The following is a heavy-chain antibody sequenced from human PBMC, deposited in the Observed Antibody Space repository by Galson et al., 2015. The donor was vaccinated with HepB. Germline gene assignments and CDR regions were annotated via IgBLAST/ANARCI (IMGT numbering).Heavy chain of an antibody. D-gene: IGHD2-2*01. V-gene: IGHV3-74*01. CDR2: VSPDGTIT. J-gene: IGHJ3*02. CDR1: GFTFSNYW. CDR3: ARRSDTRGYAFDI. Sequence: SLRLSCAASGFTFSNYWMHWVRQVPGKGLVCVSRVSPDGTITGYADSVKGRCTISRDSAKNILYLQMNSLRAEDTAVYYCARRSDTRGYAFDICGRGAMVTVS.